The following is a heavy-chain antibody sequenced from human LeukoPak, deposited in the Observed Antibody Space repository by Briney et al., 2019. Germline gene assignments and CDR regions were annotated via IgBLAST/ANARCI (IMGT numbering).Heavy chain of an antibody. CDR1: GFDFNRYG. CDR3: ANGGTYSSGP. J-gene: IGHJ5*02. Sequence: GGSLRVSCAASGFDFNRYGIHWVRQAPGKGLEWVAYIRFDGSLTYFADSVKGRFTISRDNAKNSLFLQINSLRAEDTAVYYCANGGTYSSGPWGQGTLVTVSS. D-gene: IGHD3-22*01. V-gene: IGHV3-30*02. CDR2: IRFDGSLT.